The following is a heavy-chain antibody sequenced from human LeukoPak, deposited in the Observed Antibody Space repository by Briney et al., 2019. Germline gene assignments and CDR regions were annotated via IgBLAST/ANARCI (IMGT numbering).Heavy chain of an antibody. V-gene: IGHV1-69*04. D-gene: IGHD4-23*01. CDR2: IIPILGIA. CDR1: GGTFSSYA. J-gene: IGHJ4*02. Sequence: ASVKVSCKASGGTFSSYAISWVRQAPGQGLERMGRIIPILGIANYAQKFQGRVTITADKSTSTAYMELSSLRSEDTAVYYCARDTSTVLTLYFDYWGQGTLVTVPS. CDR3: ARDTSTVLTLYFDY.